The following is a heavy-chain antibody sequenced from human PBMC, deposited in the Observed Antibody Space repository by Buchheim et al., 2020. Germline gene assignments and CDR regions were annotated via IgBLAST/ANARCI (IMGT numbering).Heavy chain of an antibody. V-gene: IGHV3-30*18. D-gene: IGHD5-18*01. J-gene: IGHJ4*02. Sequence: QVQLVESGGGVVQPGRSLRLSCAASGFTFSSYGMHWVRQAPGKGLEWVAVISYDGSNKYYADSVKGRFTISRDNSKNTLYLQMNSLRAEDTAVYYCAKEGRGYSYGYIDYGGQGTL. CDR1: GFTFSSYG. CDR2: ISYDGSNK. CDR3: AKEGRGYSYGYIDY.